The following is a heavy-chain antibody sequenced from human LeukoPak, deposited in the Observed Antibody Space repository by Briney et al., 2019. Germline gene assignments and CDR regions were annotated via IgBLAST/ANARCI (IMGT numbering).Heavy chain of an antibody. V-gene: IGHV3-21*01. CDR2: ISSSSSHI. Sequence: GGSLRLSCAGSGFTFSSYSMKWVRQAPGKGLEWVSSISSSSSHIYYADSVKGRFTISRDNAKNSLYLQMNSLRAEDTAVYYCARGGCSSASCAFDYWGQGTLVTVSS. CDR3: ARGGCSSASCAFDY. J-gene: IGHJ4*02. D-gene: IGHD2-2*01. CDR1: GFTFSSYS.